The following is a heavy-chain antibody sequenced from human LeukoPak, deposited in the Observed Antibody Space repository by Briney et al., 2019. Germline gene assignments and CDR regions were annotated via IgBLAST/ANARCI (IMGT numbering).Heavy chain of an antibody. J-gene: IGHJ3*02. V-gene: IGHV3-21*01. CDR2: ISSSSSYI. D-gene: IGHD2-21*02. CDR1: GFTFSSYS. Sequence: PGGSLRLSCAASGFTFSSYSMNWVRQAPGKGLEWVSSISSSSSYIYYADSVKGRFTISRDNAKNLLYLQMNSLRAEDTAVYYCAREVLGYCGGDCYSDAFDIWGQGTMVTVSS. CDR3: AREVLGYCGGDCYSDAFDI.